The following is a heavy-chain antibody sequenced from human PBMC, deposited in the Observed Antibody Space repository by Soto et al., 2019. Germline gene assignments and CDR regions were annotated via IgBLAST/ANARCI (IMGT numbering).Heavy chain of an antibody. V-gene: IGHV4-39*01. Sequence: PSETLSLTCTVSGGSISSSSYYWGWIRQPPGKGLEWIGSIYYSGSTYYNPSLKSRVTISVDTSKNQFSLKLSSVTAADTAVYYCARLPGSLYYDSSGYRTDYWGQGTLVTVSP. D-gene: IGHD3-22*01. J-gene: IGHJ4*02. CDR3: ARLPGSLYYDSSGYRTDY. CDR2: IYYSGST. CDR1: GGSISSSSYY.